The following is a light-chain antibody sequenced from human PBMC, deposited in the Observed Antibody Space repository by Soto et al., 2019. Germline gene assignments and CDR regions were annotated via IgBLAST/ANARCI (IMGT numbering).Light chain of an antibody. CDR2: EVS. J-gene: IGLJ1*01. CDR1: SCDVGGYNY. Sequence: QSVLTQPASVSGSPGQSITISCTGTSCDVGGYNYVSWYQQHPGKAPKLMIYEVSNRPSGVSNRFSGSKSGNTASLTISGLQAEDGADYYCSSYTSSSTLYVFGTGTKVTVL. V-gene: IGLV2-14*01. CDR3: SSYTSSSTLYV.